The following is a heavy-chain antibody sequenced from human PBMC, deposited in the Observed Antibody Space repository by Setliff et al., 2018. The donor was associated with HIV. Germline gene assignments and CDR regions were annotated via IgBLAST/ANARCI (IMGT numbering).Heavy chain of an antibody. J-gene: IGHJ3*02. CDR3: ARDFKATPYDSSGYYACDI. D-gene: IGHD3-22*01. CDR1: GYTFTSYG. V-gene: IGHV1-18*01. Sequence: ASVKVSCKASGYTFTSYGISWVRQAPGQGLEWMGWISAYNGNTNYAQKLQGRVTMTTDTSTSTAYMELRSLRSDDTAVYYCARDFKATPYDSSGYYACDIWGQGTMVT. CDR2: ISAYNGNT.